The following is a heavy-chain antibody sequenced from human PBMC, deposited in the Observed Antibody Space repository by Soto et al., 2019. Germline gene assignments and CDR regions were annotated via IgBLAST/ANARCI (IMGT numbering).Heavy chain of an antibody. CDR3: AKGPWIQLWLGHAILTGTLDY. CDR1: GFTFSSYA. V-gene: IGHV3-23*01. J-gene: IGHJ4*02. Sequence: GGSLRLSCAASGFTFSSYAMSWVRQAPGKGLEWVSAISGSGGSTYYADSVKGRFTISRDNSKNTLYLQMNSLRAEDTAVYYCAKGPWIQLWLGHAILTGTLDYWGPGTLLTVSS. CDR2: ISGSGGST. D-gene: IGHD5-18*01.